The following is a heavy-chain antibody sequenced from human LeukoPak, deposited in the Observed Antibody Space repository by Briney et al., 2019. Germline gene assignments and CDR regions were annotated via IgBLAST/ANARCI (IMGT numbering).Heavy chain of an antibody. J-gene: IGHJ4*02. V-gene: IGHV1-24*01. CDR2: FDPEDGET. Sequence: ASVKASRKVSGYTLTESSMHWVRQAPGQGLEWLGGFDPEDGETIYAQKFQGRVTMTEDTSTDTAYMELSSLRSEDTAVYCCATDSGIWNDGPSGYWGQGTLVTVSS. D-gene: IGHD1-1*01. CDR3: ATDSGIWNDGPSGY. CDR1: GYTLTESS.